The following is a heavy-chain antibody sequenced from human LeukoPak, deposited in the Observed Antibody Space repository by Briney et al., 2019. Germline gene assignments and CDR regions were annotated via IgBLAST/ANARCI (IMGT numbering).Heavy chain of an antibody. CDR2: ISSNGGST. J-gene: IGHJ6*02. V-gene: IGHV3-64D*06. CDR3: VKDRGPTERELWSNYGMDV. CDR1: GFTFSSYA. D-gene: IGHD3-10*01. Sequence: PGGSLRLSCSASGFTFSSYAMHWVRQAPGKGLEYVSAISSNGGSTYYADSVKGRFTISRDNSKNTPYLQMSSLRAEDTAVYYCVKDRGPTERELWSNYGMDVWGQGTTVTVSS.